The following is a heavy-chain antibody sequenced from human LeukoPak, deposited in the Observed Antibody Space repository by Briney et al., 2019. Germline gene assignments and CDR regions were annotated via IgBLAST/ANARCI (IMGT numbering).Heavy chain of an antibody. D-gene: IGHD5-18*01. CDR2: INHSGST. J-gene: IGHJ4*02. CDR3: ARGRQLWYDY. V-gene: IGHV4-34*01. Sequence: SETLSLTCAVYGGSFSGYYWSWIRQPPGKGLEWIGEINHSGSTNYNPSLKSQVTISVDTSKNQFSLKLSSVTAADTAVYYCARGRQLWYDYWGQGTLVTVSS. CDR1: GGSFSGYY.